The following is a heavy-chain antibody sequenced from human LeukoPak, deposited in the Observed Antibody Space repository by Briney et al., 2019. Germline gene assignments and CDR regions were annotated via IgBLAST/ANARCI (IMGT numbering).Heavy chain of an antibody. V-gene: IGHV4-61*01. CDR3: ARAVRDRGVILPWFDP. CDR2: IYYSGST. CDR1: GGSISSSSYY. Sequence: SETLSLTCTVSGGSISSSSYYWSWIRQPPGKGLEWIGYIYYSGSTNYNPSLKSRVTISVDTSKNQFSLKLSSVIAADTAVYYCARAVRDRGVILPWFDPWGQGTLVTVSS. D-gene: IGHD3-10*01. J-gene: IGHJ5*02.